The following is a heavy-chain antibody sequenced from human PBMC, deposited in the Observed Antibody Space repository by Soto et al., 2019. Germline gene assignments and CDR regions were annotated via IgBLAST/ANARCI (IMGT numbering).Heavy chain of an antibody. D-gene: IGHD2-15*01. CDR3: ARGRAVVAATRRYYFDY. Sequence: SETLSLTCTVSGGYISSYYLSWVRPPPGKGLEWIGYIYYSGSTNYNPSLKSRVTISVDTSKNQFSLKLSSVTAADTAVYYCARGRAVVAATRRYYFDYWGQGTLVTVSS. CDR1: GGYISSYY. J-gene: IGHJ4*02. CDR2: IYYSGST. V-gene: IGHV4-59*01.